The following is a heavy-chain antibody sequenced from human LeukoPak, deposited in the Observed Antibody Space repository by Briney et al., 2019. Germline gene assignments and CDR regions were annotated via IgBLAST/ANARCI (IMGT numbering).Heavy chain of an antibody. V-gene: IGHV3-66*01. Sequence: PGGSLRLSCAASGFTVSTNYMTWVREAPGKGLEWFSIIYRSGSKYYGDSVKGRFTISRDNSKNTLYLQMNSLRADDTAVYYCARDVIGNNFYGMDVWGQGTTVTVSS. CDR3: ARDVIGNNFYGMDV. CDR1: GFTVSTNY. D-gene: IGHD1/OR15-1a*01. J-gene: IGHJ6*02. CDR2: IYRSGSK.